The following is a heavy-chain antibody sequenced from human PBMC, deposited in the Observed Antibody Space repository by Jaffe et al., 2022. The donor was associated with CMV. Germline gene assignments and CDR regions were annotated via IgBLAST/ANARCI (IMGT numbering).Heavy chain of an antibody. D-gene: IGHD6-19*01. Sequence: QVQLVQSGAEVKKPGASVKVSCKASGYTFTGYYMHWVRQAPGQGLEWMGWINPNSGGTNYAQKFQGWVTMTRDTSISTAYMELSRLRSDDTAVYYCARTHYSSGKIDAFDIWGQGTMVTVSS. J-gene: IGHJ3*02. CDR1: GYTFTGYY. CDR2: INPNSGGT. CDR3: ARTHYSSGKIDAFDI. V-gene: IGHV1-2*04.